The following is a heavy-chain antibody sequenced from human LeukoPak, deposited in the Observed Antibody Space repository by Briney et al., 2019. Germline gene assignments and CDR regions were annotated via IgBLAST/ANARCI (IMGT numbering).Heavy chain of an antibody. CDR2: IIPIFGTA. CDR3: AREEGYCANGVCYFWFDP. Sequence: SVKVSCKASGGTFSSYAISWVRQAPGQGLEWMGGIIPIFGTANYAQKFQGRVTITADESTSTAYMDLSSLRPEDTAVYYCAREEGYCANGVCYFWFDPWGQGTLVTVSS. CDR1: GGTFSSYA. D-gene: IGHD2-8*01. J-gene: IGHJ5*02. V-gene: IGHV1-69*01.